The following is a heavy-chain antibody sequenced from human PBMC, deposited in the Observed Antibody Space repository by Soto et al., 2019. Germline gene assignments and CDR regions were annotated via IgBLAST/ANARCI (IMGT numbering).Heavy chain of an antibody. CDR3: ARTGHIVVVTAIGDYYGMDV. J-gene: IGHJ6*02. CDR1: GFTFSTYG. Sequence: PGGSLRLSCAASGFTFSTYGMHWVRQAPGKGLEWLAYITIRTGNVLYADSVKGRFTISRDNAKNSLYLQMNSLRAEDTAVYYCARTGHIVVVTAIGDYYGMDVWGQGTTVTVSS. D-gene: IGHD2-21*02. CDR2: ITIRTGNV. V-gene: IGHV3-48*01.